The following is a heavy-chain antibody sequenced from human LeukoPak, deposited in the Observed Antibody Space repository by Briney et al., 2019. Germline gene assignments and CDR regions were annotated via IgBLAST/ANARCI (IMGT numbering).Heavy chain of an antibody. CDR1: GFTFSNSA. J-gene: IGHJ4*02. Sequence: PGGSLRLSCAASGFTFSNSAMNWVRQVPGKGLEWVSSIDYDSSHIYFAASVRGRFTISRDNARNSVYLQMNSLRVEDTAVYYCARDPLRYLRVGHYDYWGQGTLVAVSS. V-gene: IGHV3-21*01. D-gene: IGHD3-9*01. CDR2: IDYDSSHI. CDR3: ARDPLRYLRVGHYDY.